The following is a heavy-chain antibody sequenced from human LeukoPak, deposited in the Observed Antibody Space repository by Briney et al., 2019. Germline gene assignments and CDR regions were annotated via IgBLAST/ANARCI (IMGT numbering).Heavy chain of an antibody. Sequence: SETLSLTCSVSGDSISIYYWSWIRQPPGKGLEWIGYFFTSGSTNYNPSLKSRVTISVDTSKNQFSLKLSSVTAADTAVYYCARLTMVRGLKPNVISYYYYMDVWGKGTTVTVSS. CDR3: ARLTMVRGLKPNVISYYYYMDV. CDR2: FFTSGST. J-gene: IGHJ6*03. V-gene: IGHV4-4*09. CDR1: GDSISIYY. D-gene: IGHD3-10*01.